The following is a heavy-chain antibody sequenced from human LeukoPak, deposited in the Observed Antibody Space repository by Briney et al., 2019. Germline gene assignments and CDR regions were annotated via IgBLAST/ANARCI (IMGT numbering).Heavy chain of an antibody. CDR1: GGSISSYY. CDR3: ARHKHYYDSSGFGY. J-gene: IGHJ4*02. V-gene: IGHV4-59*08. CDR2: IHYSGST. D-gene: IGHD3-22*01. Sequence: SETLSLTCTVSGGSISSYYWSWLRQPPGKGLEWFGYIHYSGSTNYNPSLKSRVTISVDTSKNQFSLKLSSVTAADTAVYYCARHKHYYDSSGFGYWGQGTLVTVSS.